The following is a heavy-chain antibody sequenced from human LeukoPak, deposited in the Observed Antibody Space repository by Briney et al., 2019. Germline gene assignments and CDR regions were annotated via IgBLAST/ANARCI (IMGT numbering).Heavy chain of an antibody. V-gene: IGHV3-30*03. Sequence: GGSLRLSCAASGFNFRNYGMHWVHQAPGRGPEWVAVMSYDGSKTFYADSVQGRFTISRDNFRNTLYLQMNSLRAEDTAVYYCARDRTPNLYEGTFDSWGQGTLVTVSS. CDR1: GFNFRNYG. D-gene: IGHD2-8*01. J-gene: IGHJ4*02. CDR2: MSYDGSKT. CDR3: ARDRTPNLYEGTFDS.